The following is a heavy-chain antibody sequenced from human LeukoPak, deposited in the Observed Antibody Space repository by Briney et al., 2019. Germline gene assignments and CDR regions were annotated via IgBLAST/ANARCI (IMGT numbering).Heavy chain of an antibody. J-gene: IGHJ4*02. CDR1: GFTFDDYA. Sequence: GGSLRLSCAASGFTFDDYAMHWVRQAPGKGLEWVSLISGDSSSTYYADSVKGRFTISRDNSKNSLYLQMNSLRTEDTALYYCAKDCSSTSCPLDYWGQGTLVTVSS. V-gene: IGHV3-43*02. CDR3: AKDCSSTSCPLDY. D-gene: IGHD2-2*01. CDR2: ISGDSSST.